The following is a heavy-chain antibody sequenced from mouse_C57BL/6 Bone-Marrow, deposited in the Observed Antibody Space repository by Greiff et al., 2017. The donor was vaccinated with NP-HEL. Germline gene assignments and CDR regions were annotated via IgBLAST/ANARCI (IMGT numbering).Heavy chain of an antibody. J-gene: IGHJ1*03. CDR1: GFNIKDDY. CDR3: TTEATRFDV. CDR2: IDPENGDT. V-gene: IGHV14-4*01. Sequence: EVKLQESGAELVRPGASVKLSCTASGFNIKDDYMHWVKQRPEQGLEWIGWIDPENGDTEYASKFQGKATITADTSSNTAYLQLSSLTSEDTAVYYCTTEATRFDVWGTGTTVTVSS.